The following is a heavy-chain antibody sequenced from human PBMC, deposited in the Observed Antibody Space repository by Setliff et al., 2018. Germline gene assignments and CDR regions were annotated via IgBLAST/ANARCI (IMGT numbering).Heavy chain of an antibody. J-gene: IGHJ4*02. D-gene: IGHD3-3*01. V-gene: IGHV4-34*01. CDR1: GGSFSDYY. CDR3: RFWSSYYKNDY. CDR2: INQSGNT. Sequence: SSETLSLTCTVYGGSFSDYYWGWIRQSPGKRPEWIAEINQSGNTNYNPSLNSRVSVSVDTPTNQFSLKVFSVTAADTAVYYCRFWSSYYKNDYWGQGTLVTVSS.